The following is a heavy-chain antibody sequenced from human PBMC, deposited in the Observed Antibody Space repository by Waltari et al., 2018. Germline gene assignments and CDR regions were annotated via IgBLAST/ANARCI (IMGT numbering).Heavy chain of an antibody. D-gene: IGHD6-6*01. Sequence: QVQLQESGPGLVKPSETLSLTCTVSGGSISSYYWSWIRQPPGKGLAWIGYVYYSGSTNYNPALKSRRTISGDTSKTQSSMKLSLVTAAETAGYYWAGGGGFGPWDSSSSQGFDPWGQGTLVTVSS. CDR2: VYYSGST. CDR1: GGSISSYY. V-gene: IGHV4-59*01. J-gene: IGHJ5*02. CDR3: AGGGGFGPWDSSSSQGFDP.